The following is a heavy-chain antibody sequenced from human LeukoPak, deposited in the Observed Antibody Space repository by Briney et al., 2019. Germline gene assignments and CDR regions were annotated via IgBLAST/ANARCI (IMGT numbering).Heavy chain of an antibody. CDR3: ARHVRRDGYNHFDY. D-gene: IGHD5-24*01. CDR1: GGSISSSSYY. CDR2: IYYSGST. V-gene: IGHV4-39*01. Sequence: SETLSLTCTVSGGSISSSSYYSGSIRQPPGKGLEWIGSIYYSGSTYYNPSLKGRVTISVDPTNNQFSMKLISVTAADTAVYYCARHVRRDGYNHFDYWGQGTLVTVSS. J-gene: IGHJ4*02.